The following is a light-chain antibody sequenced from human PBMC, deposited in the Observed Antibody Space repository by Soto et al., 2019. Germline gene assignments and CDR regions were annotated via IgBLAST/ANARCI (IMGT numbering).Light chain of an antibody. J-gene: IGKJ4*01. CDR2: RAS. Sequence: DIQMTQSPSTRSASVGDRVTMTCRASQSISNALAWYQQKPGKAPKLLIYRASALQSGVPSRFSGSGSRTEFTLTIDSLQPDDSGTFYCQQYSTNPLTFGGGTKVDIK. V-gene: IGKV1-5*03. CDR1: QSISNA. CDR3: QQYSTNPLT.